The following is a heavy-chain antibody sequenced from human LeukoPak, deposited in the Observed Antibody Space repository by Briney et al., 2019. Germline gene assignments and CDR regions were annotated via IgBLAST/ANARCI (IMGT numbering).Heavy chain of an antibody. CDR2: IYTSGST. CDR1: GGSISSYY. D-gene: IGHD3-10*01. J-gene: IGHJ4*02. Sequence: PSETQSLTCTVSGGSISSYYWSWIRQPAGKGLEWIGRIYTSGSTNYNPSLKSRVTMSVDTSKNQFSLKLSSVTAADTAVYYCASQENGSGSYSNDYWGQGTLVTVSS. CDR3: ASQENGSGSYSNDY. V-gene: IGHV4-4*07.